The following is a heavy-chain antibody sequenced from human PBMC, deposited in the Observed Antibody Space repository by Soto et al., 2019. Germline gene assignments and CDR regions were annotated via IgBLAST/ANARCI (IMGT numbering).Heavy chain of an antibody. V-gene: IGHV1-69*12. CDR3: ATNYDSSGDDAFDI. D-gene: IGHD3-22*01. Sequence: QVQLVQSGAEVKKPGSSVKVSCKASGGTFSSYAISWVRQAPGQGLEWMGGIIPIFGTANYAQKFQGRVTXXAXEXXSTAYMELRSLRSEDTAVYYCATNYDSSGDDAFDIWGQGTMVTVSS. CDR1: GGTFSSYA. J-gene: IGHJ3*02. CDR2: IIPIFGTA.